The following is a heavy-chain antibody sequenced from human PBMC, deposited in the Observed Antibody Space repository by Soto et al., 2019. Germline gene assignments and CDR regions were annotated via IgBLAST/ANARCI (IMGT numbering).Heavy chain of an antibody. J-gene: IGHJ6*03. CDR2: IYYSGST. D-gene: IGHD3-9*01. Sequence: PSETLSLTCTVSGGSISSYYWSWIRQPPGKGLEWSGYIYYSGSTNYNPSLKSRVTISVDTSKNQFSLKLSSVTAADTAVYYCARDHYDILTGYYYMDVWGKGTTVTVSS. CDR3: ARDHYDILTGYYYMDV. CDR1: GGSISSYY. V-gene: IGHV4-59*01.